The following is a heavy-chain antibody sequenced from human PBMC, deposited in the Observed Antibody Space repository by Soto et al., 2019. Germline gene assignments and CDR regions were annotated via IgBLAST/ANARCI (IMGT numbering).Heavy chain of an antibody. CDR3: AKLYCSSTSCYAFDI. D-gene: IGHD2-2*01. J-gene: IGHJ3*02. CDR1: GFTFSSYG. Sequence: VQLVESGGGVVQPGRSLRLSCAASGFTFSSYGMHWVRQAPGKGLEWVAVISYDGSNKYYADSVKGRFTISRDNSKNTLYLQMNSLRAEDTAVYYCAKLYCSSTSCYAFDIWGQGTMVTVSS. CDR2: ISYDGSNK. V-gene: IGHV3-30*18.